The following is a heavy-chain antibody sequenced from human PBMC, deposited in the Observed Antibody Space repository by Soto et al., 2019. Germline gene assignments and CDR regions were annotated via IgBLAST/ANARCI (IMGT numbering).Heavy chain of an antibody. Sequence: QLQLRESGSRLVKPSQTLSLTCAVSGGSLTSGTYSWNWIRQPPGKGLEWIGYIFPSGTTYYNPCLKSRVSISLDVSKNQFSLNLRSLTAADTAVYYCARGREFDSWGQGTLVTVSS. CDR1: GGSLTSGTYS. J-gene: IGHJ4*02. CDR3: ARGREFDS. V-gene: IGHV4-30-2*01. CDR2: IFPSGTT.